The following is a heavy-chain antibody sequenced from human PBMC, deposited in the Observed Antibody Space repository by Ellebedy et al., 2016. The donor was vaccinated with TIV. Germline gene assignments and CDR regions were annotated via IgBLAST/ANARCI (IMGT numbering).Heavy chain of an antibody. Sequence: MPSETLSLTCTVSGFSISSGYYWGWIRQPPGKGLEWIGSIYHSGITYYNPSLKSRVTVSVDTSMNQFSLKLSSVTAADTAVYYCAGDYGNTRNYFDFWGQGFLVTVSS. D-gene: IGHD4-17*01. CDR3: AGDYGNTRNYFDF. CDR1: GFSISSGYY. J-gene: IGHJ4*02. CDR2: IYHSGIT. V-gene: IGHV4-38-2*02.